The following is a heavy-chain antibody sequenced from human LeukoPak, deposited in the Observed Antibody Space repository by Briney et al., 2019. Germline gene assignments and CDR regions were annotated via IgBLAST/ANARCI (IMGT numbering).Heavy chain of an antibody. CDR3: ARWWEAAAGKGFDP. J-gene: IGHJ5*02. CDR2: ISSSGSTI. D-gene: IGHD6-13*01. CDR1: GFTFSDYY. Sequence: PGGSLRLSCAASGFTFSDYYMSWIRQAPGKGLECVSYISSSGSTIYYADSVKGRFTISRDNAKNSLYLQMNSLRAEDTAVYYCARWWEAAAGKGFDPWGQGTLVTVSS. V-gene: IGHV3-11*04.